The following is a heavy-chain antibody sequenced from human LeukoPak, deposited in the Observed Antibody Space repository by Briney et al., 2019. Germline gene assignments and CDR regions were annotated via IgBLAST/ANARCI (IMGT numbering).Heavy chain of an antibody. Sequence: GRSLRLSCAASGFTFSSYAMHWVRQAPGKGLEWVAVISYDGSNKYYADSVKGRFTISRDNSKNTLYLQMNSLRAEDTAVYYCARAGGGNWGLGTLVTVSS. V-gene: IGHV3-30*04. CDR2: ISYDGSNK. J-gene: IGHJ4*02. D-gene: IGHD3-10*01. CDR1: GFTFSSYA. CDR3: ARAGGGN.